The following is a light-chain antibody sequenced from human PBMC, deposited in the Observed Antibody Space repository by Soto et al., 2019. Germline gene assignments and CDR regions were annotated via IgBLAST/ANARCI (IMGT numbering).Light chain of an antibody. J-gene: IGLJ1*01. CDR1: SSDVGGYNY. V-gene: IGLV2-14*01. Sequence: QSVLNQPASVSGSPGQAITISCTGTSSDVGGYNYVSWYQQHPGKAPKLMIYDVSNRPSGVSNRFSGSKSGNTASLTISGLQAEDEANYYYSSYTSSSPSYVFGTGTKVTVL. CDR2: DVS. CDR3: SSYTSSSPSYV.